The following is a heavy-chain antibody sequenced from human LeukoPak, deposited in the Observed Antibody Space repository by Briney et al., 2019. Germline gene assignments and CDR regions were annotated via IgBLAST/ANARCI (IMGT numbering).Heavy chain of an antibody. CDR2: IKTDGSDT. J-gene: IGHJ3*02. V-gene: IGHV3-74*01. Sequence: PGGSLRLSCAASGFTFSTTYWMHWVRQAPGKGLVWVSHIKTDGSDTIYADSVKGRFTISIANAKNTLHLQMNSLRAEDTAVYYCARDSSGPQAFDIWGQGTMVTVS. CDR1: GFTFSTTYW. D-gene: IGHD6-19*01. CDR3: ARDSSGPQAFDI.